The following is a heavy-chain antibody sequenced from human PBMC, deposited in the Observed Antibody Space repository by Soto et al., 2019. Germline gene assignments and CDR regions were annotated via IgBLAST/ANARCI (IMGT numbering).Heavy chain of an antibody. CDR1: GGSISSSRYY. Sequence: XETLSLSCTVSGGSISSSRYYWGWIRQPPGKVLEWIGSIYYSGITYYNPSLKSRVTISVDTSKNQFSLKLSSVTAADTAVYYCARHAGTVSEPDHWGQGTLVTVSS. D-gene: IGHD1-1*01. J-gene: IGHJ4*02. V-gene: IGHV4-39*01. CDR2: IYYSGIT. CDR3: ARHAGTVSEPDH.